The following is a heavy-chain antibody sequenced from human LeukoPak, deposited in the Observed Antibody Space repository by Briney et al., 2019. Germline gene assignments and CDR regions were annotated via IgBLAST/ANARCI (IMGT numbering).Heavy chain of an antibody. CDR3: AREMPGIVGATYFDY. D-gene: IGHD1-26*01. Sequence: SETLSLTCTVSGGSINSYYWSWIRQPPGKGLEWIGYIYYSGSTNYNPSLESRVTISVDTSKNQFSLKLSSVTAADTAVYYCAREMPGIVGATYFDYWGQGTLVTVSS. CDR1: GGSINSYY. CDR2: IYYSGST. V-gene: IGHV4-59*01. J-gene: IGHJ4*02.